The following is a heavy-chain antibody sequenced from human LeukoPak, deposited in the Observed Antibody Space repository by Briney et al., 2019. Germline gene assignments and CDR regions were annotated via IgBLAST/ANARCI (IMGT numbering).Heavy chain of an antibody. CDR3: ARATRGYDTGRDLDY. CDR2: INPSGENK. CDR1: GYSFYNFC. J-gene: IGHJ4*02. Sequence: GASVKVSGKASGYSFYNFCMHWVRQAPGQGLEWMGVINPSGENKRYAQKFQGRVTLTRDMSTSTVHMELSSLRSEDTAVYYCARATRGYDTGRDLDYWGQGTLVTVSS. D-gene: IGHD3-10*01. V-gene: IGHV1-46*02.